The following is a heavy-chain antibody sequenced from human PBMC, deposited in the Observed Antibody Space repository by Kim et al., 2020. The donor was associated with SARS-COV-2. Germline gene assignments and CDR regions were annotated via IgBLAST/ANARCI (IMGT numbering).Heavy chain of an antibody. CDR1: GFIFSNYW. CDR3: AREFSSGWFVGMDV. V-gene: IGHV3-74*01. CDR2: INSDGSST. D-gene: IGHD6-19*01. J-gene: IGHJ6*02. Sequence: GGSLRLSCAASGFIFSNYWMHWVRQAPGKGPVWVSRINSDGSSTSYADSVKGRFTISRDNAKITLFLQMNSLRAEDTAVYYCAREFSSGWFVGMDVWGQGTTVTVSS.